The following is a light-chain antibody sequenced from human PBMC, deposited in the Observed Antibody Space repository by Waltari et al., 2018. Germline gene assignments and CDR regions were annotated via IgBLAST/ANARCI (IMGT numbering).Light chain of an antibody. CDR3: QQDGTFRCP. CDR2: YIP. V-gene: IGKV1-33*01. Sequence: DIQLTQSPSSLAASAGERVTVTCRASQGTAKSLSWYQQRPGKAPKPLLAYIPTLESGGPLRFSGSGSGTRCTLTISRLQPEAIATSYGQQDGTFRCPLGPGTSV. J-gene: IGKJ3*01. CDR1: QGTAKS.